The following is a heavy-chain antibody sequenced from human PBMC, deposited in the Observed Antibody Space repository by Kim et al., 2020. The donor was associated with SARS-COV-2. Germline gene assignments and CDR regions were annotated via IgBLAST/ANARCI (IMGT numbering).Heavy chain of an antibody. V-gene: IGHV3-21*01. CDR3: ASDYYDSSGYWP. CDR2: ISSSSSYI. Sequence: GGSLRLSCAASGFTFSSYSMNWVRQAPGKGLEWVSSISSSSSYIYYADSVKGRFTISRDNTKNSLYLQMNSLRAEDTAVYYCASDYYDSSGYWPWGQGTLVTVSS. CDR1: GFTFSSYS. D-gene: IGHD3-22*01. J-gene: IGHJ4*02.